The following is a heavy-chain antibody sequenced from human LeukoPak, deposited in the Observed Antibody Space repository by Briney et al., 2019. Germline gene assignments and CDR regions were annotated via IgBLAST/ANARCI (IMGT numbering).Heavy chain of an antibody. D-gene: IGHD3-22*01. CDR1: GFTFSSYW. CDR2: IKQDGSEK. Sequence: GGSLRLSCAASGFTFSSYWMSWVRQAPGKGLEWVANIKQDGSEKYYVDSVKGRFTISRDNAKNSLYLQMNSLRAEDTAVYYWAREGYYYDSSGYYFDYWGQGTLVTVSS. CDR3: AREGYYYDSSGYYFDY. J-gene: IGHJ4*02. V-gene: IGHV3-7*01.